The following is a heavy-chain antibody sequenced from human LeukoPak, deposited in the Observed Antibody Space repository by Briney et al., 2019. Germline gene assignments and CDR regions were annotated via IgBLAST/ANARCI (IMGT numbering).Heavy chain of an antibody. CDR2: IYNSGST. CDR3: ARLGLGYYYGMDV. CDR1: GGSISSYY. V-gene: IGHV4-59*08. D-gene: IGHD3-10*01. J-gene: IGHJ6*02. Sequence: SETLSLTCTVSGGSISSYYWSWIRQPPGKGLEWIGYIYNSGSTNYNPSVKSRVTISVDTSKNQFSLKLSSVTAADTAVYYCARLGLGYYYGMDVWGQGTTVTVSS.